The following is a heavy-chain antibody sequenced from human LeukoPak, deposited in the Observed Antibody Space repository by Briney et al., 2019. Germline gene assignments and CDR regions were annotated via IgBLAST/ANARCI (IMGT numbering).Heavy chain of an antibody. CDR2: IYPGDSDT. V-gene: IGHV5-51*01. Sequence: GESLKISCKGSGYTFSSYWIGWVRQMPGKGLEWMGIIYPGDSDTRYSPSFQGQVTISADKSISTASLQWSSLKASDTAMYYCARQGSHYDSSADTTWRNAFDIWGQGTMVTVSS. D-gene: IGHD3-22*01. CDR3: ARQGSHYDSSADTTWRNAFDI. CDR1: GYTFSSYW. J-gene: IGHJ3*02.